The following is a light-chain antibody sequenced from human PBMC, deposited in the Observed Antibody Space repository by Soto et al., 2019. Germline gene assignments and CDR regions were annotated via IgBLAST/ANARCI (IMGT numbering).Light chain of an antibody. J-gene: IGKJ4*01. CDR2: GAS. CDR3: QQYGSSPLT. CDR1: QSVSSSY. V-gene: IGKV3-20*01. Sequence: EIVLTQSPGTLSLSPGERATLSCRASQSVSSSYLAWYQQKPGQAPRLLIYGASSRATGIPDRFSGSGSGTDCTLTICRVDPEDFAVYYWQQYGSSPLTFGGGTKVEI.